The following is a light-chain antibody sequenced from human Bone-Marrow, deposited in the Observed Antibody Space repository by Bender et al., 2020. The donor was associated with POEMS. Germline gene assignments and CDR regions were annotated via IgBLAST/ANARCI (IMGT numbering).Light chain of an antibody. CDR2: KDN. J-gene: IGLJ3*02. CDR3: QSADSSGTLEV. CDR1: ALPKQY. Sequence: SYELTQPLSVSVSPGQTARITCSGDALPKQYVYWYQQKPGQAPVLVIYKDNERPSGIPERFSGSTSGTTVTLTITGVQAEDEGDYYCQSADSSGTLEVSGGGTKLTVL. V-gene: IGLV3-25*03.